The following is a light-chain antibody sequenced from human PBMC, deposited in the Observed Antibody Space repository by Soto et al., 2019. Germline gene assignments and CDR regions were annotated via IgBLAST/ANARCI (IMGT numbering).Light chain of an antibody. CDR3: QQYMNWPT. V-gene: IGKV3-15*01. J-gene: IGKJ5*01. Sequence: EIVMTQSPATLSVSPGEGATLSCRASQSLSRDLAWYQQKPGQAPRLLIFGASTRVTGIPARFSGSGSGTEFTLTISSLQSEDFAAYYCQQYMNWPTFGQGTRLEIK. CDR2: GAS. CDR1: QSLSRD.